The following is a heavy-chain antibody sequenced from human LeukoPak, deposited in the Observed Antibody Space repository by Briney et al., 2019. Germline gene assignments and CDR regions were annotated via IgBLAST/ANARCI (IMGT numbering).Heavy chain of an antibody. J-gene: IGHJ3*02. CDR2: ISWNSGSI. Sequence: PGRSLRLSCAASGFTFDDYAMRWVRQAPGKGLEWVSGISWNSGSIGYADSVKGRFTISRDNAKNSLYLQMNSLRAEDTALYYCAKDYSSGWPRGSAFDIWGQGTMVTVSS. CDR3: AKDYSSGWPRGSAFDI. V-gene: IGHV3-9*01. D-gene: IGHD6-19*01. CDR1: GFTFDDYA.